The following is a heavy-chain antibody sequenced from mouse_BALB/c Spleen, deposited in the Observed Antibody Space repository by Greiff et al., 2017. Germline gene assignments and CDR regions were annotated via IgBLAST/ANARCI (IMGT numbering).Heavy chain of an antibody. J-gene: IGHJ4*01. Sequence: VQLQQPGAELVRPGASVKLSCKASGYTFTSYWINWVKQRPGQGLEWIGNIYPSDSYTNYNQKFKDKATLTVDKSSSTAYMQLSSPTSEDSAVYYCTRYGGVMDYWGQGTSVTVSS. CDR3: TRYGGVMDY. CDR2: IYPSDSYT. V-gene: IGHV1-69*02. CDR1: GYTFTSYW. D-gene: IGHD1-1*02.